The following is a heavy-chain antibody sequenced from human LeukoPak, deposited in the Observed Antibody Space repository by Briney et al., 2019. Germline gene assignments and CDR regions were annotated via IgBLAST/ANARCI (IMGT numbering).Heavy chain of an antibody. CDR2: ISTYNGNT. V-gene: IGHV1-18*01. D-gene: IGHD6-13*01. CDR1: GYTFSTYG. CDR3: AGEKTRLAAGDAFDI. Sequence: GASVRVSCKPSGYTFSTYGISWVRQAPGQGLEWMGWISTYNGNTYYALKLQGRVTMTTDTSTSTAYMELRSLRSDDTAVYYCAGEKTRLAAGDAFDIWGQGTMVTVSS. J-gene: IGHJ3*02.